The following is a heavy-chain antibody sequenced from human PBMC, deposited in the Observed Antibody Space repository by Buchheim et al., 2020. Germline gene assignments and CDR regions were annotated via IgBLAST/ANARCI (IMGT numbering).Heavy chain of an antibody. CDR1: GGSISNDDYY. Sequence: QVQLQESGPGLVKPSQTLSLTCTVSGGSISNDDYYWTWIRQPPGKGLEWIGCVYDSGITHYKSSLKSRVTISVDTSKNQFSLKVGAVTAADTAVDNCARDRGWELLDYWGQGTL. J-gene: IGHJ4*02. D-gene: IGHD1-26*01. CDR3: ARDRGWELLDY. CDR2: VYDSGIT. V-gene: IGHV4-30-4*01.